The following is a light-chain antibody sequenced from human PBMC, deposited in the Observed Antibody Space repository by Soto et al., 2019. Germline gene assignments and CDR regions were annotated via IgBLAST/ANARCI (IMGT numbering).Light chain of an antibody. CDR1: QSISSY. CDR2: AAS. V-gene: IGKV1-39*01. Sequence: EIQMTQSPSSLSASVGDRVTITCRASQSISSYLNWYQQKPGKAPKLLIYAASSLQSGVPSRFSGSGSGTDFTLTISSLQPEDFATYYCQQTYSSPQTFGKGTRL. CDR3: QQTYSSPQT. J-gene: IGKJ5*01.